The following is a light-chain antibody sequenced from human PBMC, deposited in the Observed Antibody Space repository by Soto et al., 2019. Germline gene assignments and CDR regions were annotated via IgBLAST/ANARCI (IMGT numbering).Light chain of an antibody. CDR2: AAS. CDR3: QQLRMYPST. CDR1: QDIAIY. V-gene: IGKV1-9*01. J-gene: IGKJ4*01. Sequence: DIQITHSPSSVSASGGARVTITCRASQDIAIYLAWYQQKPGEAPKLLIYAASTLYGGVPSRFSGSGSGTDFALTITSLQAEDFATYYCQQLRMYPSTFGGGTKVDI.